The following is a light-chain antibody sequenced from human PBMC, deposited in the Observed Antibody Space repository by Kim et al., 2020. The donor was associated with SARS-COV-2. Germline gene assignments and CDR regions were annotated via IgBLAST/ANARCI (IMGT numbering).Light chain of an antibody. Sequence: ERATLTSRASQSVSSYLAWYQQKPGQAPRLLIYDASNRATGIPARFSGSGSGTDFTLTISSLEPEDFAVYYCQQRSNWPLFSFGPGTKVDIK. CDR1: QSVSSY. J-gene: IGKJ3*01. V-gene: IGKV3-11*01. CDR2: DAS. CDR3: QQRSNWPLFS.